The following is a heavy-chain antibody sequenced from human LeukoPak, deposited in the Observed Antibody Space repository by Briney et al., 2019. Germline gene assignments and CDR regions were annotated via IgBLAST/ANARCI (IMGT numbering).Heavy chain of an antibody. V-gene: IGHV4-31*03. D-gene: IGHD3-22*01. CDR2: IYYSGST. CDR3: ARALDYYDSSGYSCLDY. J-gene: IGHJ4*02. Sequence: SGTLSLTCTVSGGSISSGGYYWSWIRQHPGKGLEWIGYIYYSGSTYYNPSLKSRVTISVDTSKNQFSLKLSSVTAADTAVYYCARALDYYDSSGYSCLDYWGQGTLVTVSS. CDR1: GGSISSGGYY.